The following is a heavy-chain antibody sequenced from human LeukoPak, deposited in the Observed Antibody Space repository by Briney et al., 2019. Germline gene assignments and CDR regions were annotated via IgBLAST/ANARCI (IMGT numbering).Heavy chain of an antibody. CDR2: IYTGGST. CDR3: ARGIVGGTTSTD. V-gene: IGHV4-4*07. J-gene: IGHJ4*02. Sequence: SETLSLTCTVSGASISSYFWSWIRQPAGKGLEWIGRIYTGGSTNYNPSLKSRVTMSVDASKNQFSLKLSSVTAADTAVYYCARGIVGGTTSTDWGQGTLVTVSS. D-gene: IGHD1-26*01. CDR1: GASISSYF.